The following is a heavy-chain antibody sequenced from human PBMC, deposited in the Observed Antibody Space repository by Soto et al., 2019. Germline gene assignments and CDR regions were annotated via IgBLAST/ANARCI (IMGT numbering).Heavy chain of an antibody. J-gene: IGHJ4*02. Sequence: SDTLSLTCSVSGWSITSYFWTWIRQPPGKGLEWIGYIYHRGNTNYNPSLKSRVTFSVDTSKNQFSLKLSSVTAADTAVYYCARDKYYDSTGTFDFWGQGTLVTVSS. CDR2: IYHRGNT. V-gene: IGHV4-59*01. CDR3: ARDKYYDSTGTFDF. D-gene: IGHD3-22*01. CDR1: GWSITSYF.